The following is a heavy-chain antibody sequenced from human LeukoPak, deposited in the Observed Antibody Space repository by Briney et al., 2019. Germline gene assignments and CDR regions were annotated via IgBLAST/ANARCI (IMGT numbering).Heavy chain of an antibody. J-gene: IGHJ3*02. CDR1: GGSISSSSYY. CDR2: IYYSGST. CDR3: ASPFYDILTVSFPFDI. V-gene: IGHV4-39*01. Sequence: SETLSLTCTVSGGSISSSSYYWGWIRQPPGKGLEWIGSIYYSGSTYYNPSLKSRVTISVDTSKNQFSLKLSSVTAADTAVYYCASPFYDILTVSFPFDIWGQGTMVTVSS. D-gene: IGHD3-9*01.